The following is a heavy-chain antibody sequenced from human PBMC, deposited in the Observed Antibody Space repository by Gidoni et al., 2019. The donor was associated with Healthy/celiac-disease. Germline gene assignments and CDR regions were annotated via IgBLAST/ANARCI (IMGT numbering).Heavy chain of an antibody. D-gene: IGHD6-13*01. V-gene: IGHV3-30-3*01. CDR2: ISDDGSNK. CDR3: ARDGKLRGSSPISYYYGMDV. Sequence: QVQLVESGGGVVQPGSSLRLSCAASGFTFSSYAMRWVRQAPGKGLEWVAVISDDGSNKYYADSVKGRFTISRDNSKNTLYLQMNSLRAEDTAVYYCARDGKLRGSSPISYYYGMDVWGQGTTVTVSS. J-gene: IGHJ6*02. CDR1: GFTFSSYA.